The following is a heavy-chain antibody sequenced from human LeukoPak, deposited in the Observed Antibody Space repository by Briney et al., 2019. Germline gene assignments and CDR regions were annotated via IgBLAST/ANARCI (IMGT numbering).Heavy chain of an antibody. CDR2: IYENGGTT. Sequence: PGGSLRLSCVGSGFTFRSHAMSWVRQAPEKGLEFVSGIYENGGTTYYADSVKGRFTISRDNAQNTVYLQMNSLRAEDTAVYYCARASAAPSWGQGTLVTVSS. D-gene: IGHD2-2*01. V-gene: IGHV3-23*01. CDR1: GFTFRSHA. CDR3: ARASAAPS. J-gene: IGHJ5*02.